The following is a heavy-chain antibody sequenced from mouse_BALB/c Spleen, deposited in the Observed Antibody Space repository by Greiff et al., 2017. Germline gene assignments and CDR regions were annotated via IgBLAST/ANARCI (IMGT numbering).Heavy chain of an antibody. CDR1: GYTFTNYW. V-gene: IGHV1-63*02. CDR3: ARDGNFLYAMDY. CDR2: IYPGGGYT. D-gene: IGHD2-1*01. Sequence: QVQLKESGAELVRPGTSVKMSCKAAGYTFTNYWIGWVKQRPGHGLEWIGDIYPGGGYTNYNEKFKGKATFTADTSSNTAYMQLSSLTSEDSAVYYCARDGNFLYAMDYWGQGTSVSVSS. J-gene: IGHJ4*01.